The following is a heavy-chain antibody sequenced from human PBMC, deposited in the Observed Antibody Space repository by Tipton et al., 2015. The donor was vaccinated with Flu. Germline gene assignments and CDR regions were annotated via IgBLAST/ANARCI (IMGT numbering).Heavy chain of an antibody. D-gene: IGHD2-15*01. Sequence: QVQLVQSGAEVKKPGASVKVSCKTTGFTFTDYYIHWVRQAPGQGLEWVGRINLHSGGSVYAEKFQGRVTMTRDTSISTAYMELSRLSPDDRAVYYCTRDRDCSGRNCYSGVWFDPWGQGTLVTVSS. V-gene: IGHV1-2*06. CDR2: INLHSGGS. J-gene: IGHJ5*02. CDR3: TRDRDCSGRNCYSGVWFDP. CDR1: GFTFTDYY.